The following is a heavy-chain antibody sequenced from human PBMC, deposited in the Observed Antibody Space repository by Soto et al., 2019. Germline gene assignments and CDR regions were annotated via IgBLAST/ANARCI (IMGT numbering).Heavy chain of an antibody. Sequence: EVQLVESGGGLVKPGGSLRLSCAASGFTFSSYSMNWVRQAPGKGLEWVSSISSSSIYIYSADSVTGRFAISRDNAKNSLFLQMNSLRAEDTAVYYCATQTQFTRNGEYFQHWGQGALVTVSS. V-gene: IGHV3-21*01. CDR1: GFTFSSYS. J-gene: IGHJ1*01. D-gene: IGHD2-15*01. CDR2: ISSSSIYI. CDR3: ATQTQFTRNGEYFQH.